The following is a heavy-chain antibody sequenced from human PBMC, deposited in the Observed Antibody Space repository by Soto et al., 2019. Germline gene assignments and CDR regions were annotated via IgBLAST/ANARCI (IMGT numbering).Heavy chain of an antibody. D-gene: IGHD3-3*01. CDR2: VFHSGSS. Sequence: QVHLQESGPGLVKPSGTLSLTCAVSGDSVSSSFWWSWVRQSPGKGLEWLGEVFHSGSSNYNPSLKKRVTMSVDKAENQVSLTLTSVTAADTAVYYCVRVGFWSGYPYFDYWGQGAQVAVSP. CDR1: GDSVSSSFW. V-gene: IGHV4-4*02. CDR3: VRVGFWSGYPYFDY. J-gene: IGHJ4*02.